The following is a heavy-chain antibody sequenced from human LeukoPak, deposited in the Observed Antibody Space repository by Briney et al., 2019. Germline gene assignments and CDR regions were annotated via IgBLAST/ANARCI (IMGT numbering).Heavy chain of an antibody. CDR1: GFTFNAYS. J-gene: IGHJ3*02. CDR2: IGSSGSYI. V-gene: IGHV3-21*01. Sequence: PGGSLRLSCAASGFTFNAYSMNWVRQAPGKGLEWVSSIGSSGSYIYYADSVKGRFTISRDNAKNSLYLQMNSLRAEDTAVYYCAREGDRGSSWYSDAFDIWGQGTMVTVSS. CDR3: AREGDRGSSWYSDAFDI. D-gene: IGHD6-13*01.